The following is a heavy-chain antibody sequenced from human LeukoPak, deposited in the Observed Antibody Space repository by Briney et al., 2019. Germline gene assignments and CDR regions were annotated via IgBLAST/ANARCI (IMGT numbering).Heavy chain of an antibody. Sequence: GGSLRLSCAASGFTFSYYAMHWVRQAPGKGLEWVAVISYDGSNEYYADSVKGRFTISRDNSKNTLSLQMNTLRPEDTAVYYCARPIDNGSGSYHFDYWGQGTLVTVSS. CDR3: ARPIDNGSGSYHFDY. V-gene: IGHV3-30-3*01. D-gene: IGHD3-10*01. CDR1: GFTFSYYA. CDR2: ISYDGSNE. J-gene: IGHJ4*02.